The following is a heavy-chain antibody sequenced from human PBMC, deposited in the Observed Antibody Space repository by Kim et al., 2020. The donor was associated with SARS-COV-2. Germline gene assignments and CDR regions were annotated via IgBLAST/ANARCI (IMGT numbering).Heavy chain of an antibody. CDR2: IYHSGST. D-gene: IGHD1-26*01. Sequence: SETLSLTCAVSGGSISSSNWWSWVRQPPGKGLEWIGEIYHSGSTNYNPSLKSRVTISVDKSKNQFSLKLSSVTAADTAVYYCARVGGSYLAGVDFDYWGQGTLVTVSS. CDR1: GGSISSSNW. J-gene: IGHJ4*02. V-gene: IGHV4-4*02. CDR3: ARVGGSYLAGVDFDY.